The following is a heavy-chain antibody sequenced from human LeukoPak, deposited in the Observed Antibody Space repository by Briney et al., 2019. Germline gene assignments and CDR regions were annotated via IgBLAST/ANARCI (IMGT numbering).Heavy chain of an antibody. Sequence: SETLSLTCTVSGGSISSGGYSWSWIRQHPGKGLEWIGYIYYSGSTYYNPSLKSRVTISVDTSKNQFSLKLSSVTAADTAVYYCARSIAARPPLDYWGQGTLVTVSS. V-gene: IGHV4-31*03. D-gene: IGHD6-6*01. CDR1: GGSISSGGYS. CDR3: ARSIAARPPLDY. CDR2: IYYSGST. J-gene: IGHJ4*02.